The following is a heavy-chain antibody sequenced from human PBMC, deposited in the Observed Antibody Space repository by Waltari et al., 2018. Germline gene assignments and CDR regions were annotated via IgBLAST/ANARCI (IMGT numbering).Heavy chain of an antibody. J-gene: IGHJ6*02. CDR2: ISYNARNI. CDR1: ELPSSSYA. Sequence: QGPLAASGGGVVQPGRSLRLSCHASELPSSSYAMHWVRQAPGKGLEWVAVISYNARNIYYVDSVKGRFTISRDNSKKTLYLQMNSLRAEDTAVYYCARDYCDRTNCHGMDVWGQGTTVTVSS. D-gene: IGHD3-22*01. V-gene: IGHV3-30*04. CDR3: ARDYCDRTNCHGMDV.